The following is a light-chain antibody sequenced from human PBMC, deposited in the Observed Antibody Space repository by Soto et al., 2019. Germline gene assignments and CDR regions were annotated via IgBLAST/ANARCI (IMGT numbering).Light chain of an antibody. CDR1: QSISSW. CDR3: QQYNSYSRGT. CDR2: DAS. V-gene: IGKV1-5*01. J-gene: IGKJ1*01. Sequence: DLQMIHSPSTLSASVGDRVTITCRASQSISSWLAWYQQKPGKAPKLLIYDASSLESGVPSRFSGSGSGTEFTLTISSLQPDDFATYYCQQYNSYSRGTFGQGTKVDIK.